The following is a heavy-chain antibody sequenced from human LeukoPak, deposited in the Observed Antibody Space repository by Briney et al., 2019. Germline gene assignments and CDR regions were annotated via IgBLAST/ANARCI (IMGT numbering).Heavy chain of an antibody. CDR2: SDPEDGET. V-gene: IGHV1-24*01. J-gene: IGHJ4*02. CDR3: ATAMRGWYYFDY. CDR1: GYTLTELS. Sequence: ASVKVSCKVSGYTLTELSMHWVRQAPGKGLEWMGGSDPEDGETIYAQKFQGRVTMTEDTSTDTAYMELSSLRSEDTAVYYCATAMRGWYYFDYWGQGTLVTVSS. D-gene: IGHD6-19*01.